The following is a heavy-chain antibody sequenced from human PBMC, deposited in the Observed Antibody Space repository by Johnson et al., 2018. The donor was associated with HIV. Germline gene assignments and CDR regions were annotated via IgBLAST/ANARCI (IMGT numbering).Heavy chain of an antibody. Sequence: QVQLVESGGDVVQPGRSLRLSCAASGFTFSSYGMHWVRQAPGKGLDWVADISYDGSNKYYADSVKGRFTISRDNSKNTLYLQMNSLRAGDTAVYYCARGLSSGYSGYAFDIWGQGTMVTVSS. V-gene: IGHV3-30*03. CDR2: ISYDGSNK. J-gene: IGHJ3*02. D-gene: IGHD3-22*01. CDR3: ARGLSSGYSGYAFDI. CDR1: GFTFSSYG.